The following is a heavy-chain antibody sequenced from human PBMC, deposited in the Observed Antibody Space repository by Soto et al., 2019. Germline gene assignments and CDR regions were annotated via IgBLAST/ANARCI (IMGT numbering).Heavy chain of an antibody. CDR2: ISAYNGNT. Sequence: WASVKVSRKASGYTFTSYGISCVRQAPRQGLQWIGWISAYNGNTNYAQQLQGRVTMTTDTSTSTAYMELRSLRSDDTAVYYCAREGSVIGAFDIWGKGTMGTV. V-gene: IGHV1-18*01. CDR3: AREGSVIGAFDI. D-gene: IGHD2-21*01. J-gene: IGHJ3*02. CDR1: GYTFTSYG.